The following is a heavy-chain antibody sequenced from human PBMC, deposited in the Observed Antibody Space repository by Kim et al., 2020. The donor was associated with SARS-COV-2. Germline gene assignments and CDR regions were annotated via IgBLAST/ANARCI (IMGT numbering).Heavy chain of an antibody. D-gene: IGHD3-3*01. Sequence: SVKVSCKASGGTFSSYAISWVRQAPGQGLEWMGGIIPIFGTANYAQKFQGRVTITADESTSTAYMELSSLRSEDTAVYYCARDVLGGITIFGVVPYYGMEVMGQGATVTVSS. V-gene: IGHV1-69*13. CDR2: IIPIFGTA. CDR1: GGTFSSYA. CDR3: ARDVLGGITIFGVVPYYGMEV. J-gene: IGHJ6*01.